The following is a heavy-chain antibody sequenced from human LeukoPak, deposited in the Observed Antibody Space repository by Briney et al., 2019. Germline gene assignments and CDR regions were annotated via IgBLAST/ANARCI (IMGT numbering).Heavy chain of an antibody. D-gene: IGHD3-10*02. J-gene: IGHJ6*04. CDR3: AEHGITMIGGV. V-gene: IGHV3-48*04. CDR1: GFTFSSYS. Sequence: GGSLRLSCAASGFTFSSYSMNWVRQAPGKGLEWVSSISSSGSTIYYADSVKGRFTISRDNAKNSLYLQMNSLRAEDTAVYYCAEHGITMIGGVWGKGTTVTISS. CDR2: ISSSGSTI.